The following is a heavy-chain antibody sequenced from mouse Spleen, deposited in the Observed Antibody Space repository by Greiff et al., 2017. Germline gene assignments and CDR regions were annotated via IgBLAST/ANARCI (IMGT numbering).Heavy chain of an antibody. V-gene: IGHV5-17*01. Sequence: DVKLVESGGGLVKPGGSLKLSCAASGFTFSDYGMHWVSQTPEQGLEWVAYISSGSSTINYADTVKGRFTISRDNAKNTLFLQMTSLRSEDTAMYYCARPSQGYWGQGTTLTVSS. J-gene: IGHJ2*01. CDR3: ARPSQGY. CDR1: GFTFSDYG. CDR2: ISSGSSTI.